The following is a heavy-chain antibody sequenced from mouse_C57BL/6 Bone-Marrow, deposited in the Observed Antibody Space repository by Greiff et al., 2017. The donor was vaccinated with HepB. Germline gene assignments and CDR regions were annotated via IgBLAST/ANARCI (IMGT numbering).Heavy chain of an antibody. V-gene: IGHV1-5*01. CDR2: IYPGNSDT. Sequence: VQLQQSGTVLARPGASVKMSCKTSGYTFTSYWMHWVKQRPGQGLEWIGAIYPGNSDTSYNQKFKGKAKLTAVTSASTAYMELSSLTNEDSAVYYCTRLWHYYGSSYYAMDYWGQGTSGTVSS. J-gene: IGHJ4*01. D-gene: IGHD1-1*01. CDR1: GYTFTSYW. CDR3: TRLWHYYGSSYYAMDY.